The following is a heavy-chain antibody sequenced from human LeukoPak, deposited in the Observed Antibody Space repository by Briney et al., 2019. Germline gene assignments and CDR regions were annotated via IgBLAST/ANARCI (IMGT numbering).Heavy chain of an antibody. CDR2: INPNSGGT. CDR1: GYTFTSYG. CDR3: ASFGLRYFDWLPSPPFDY. V-gene: IGHV1-2*02. J-gene: IGHJ4*02. D-gene: IGHD3-9*01. Sequence: ASVKVSCKASGYTFTSYGISWVRQAPGQGLEWMGWINPNSGGTNYAQKFQGRVTMTRDTSISTAYMELSRLRSDDTAVYYCASFGLRYFDWLPSPPFDYWGQGTLVTVSS.